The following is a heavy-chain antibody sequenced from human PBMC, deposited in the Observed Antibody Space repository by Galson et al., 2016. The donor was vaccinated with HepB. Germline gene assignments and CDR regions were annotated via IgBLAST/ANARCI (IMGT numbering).Heavy chain of an antibody. V-gene: IGHV3-33*01. J-gene: IGHJ6*03. D-gene: IGHD2-21*01. Sequence: SLRLSCAVSGFTFSSYGMHWVRQAPGKGLEWVAVIWYDGSKKYYADSVKGRFTISRDNSKKTLYLEMNSLGAEDSAVYYCARAYVDYYYIDVWGKGTTVTVSS. CDR2: IWYDGSKK. CDR1: GFTFSSYG. CDR3: ARAYVDYYYIDV.